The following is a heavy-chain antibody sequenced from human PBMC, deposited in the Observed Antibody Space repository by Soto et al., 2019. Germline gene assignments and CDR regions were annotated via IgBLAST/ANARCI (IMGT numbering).Heavy chain of an antibody. CDR2: IYYSGST. V-gene: IGHV4-39*01. Sequence: QLQMQESGPGLVKPSETLSLTCAVSGDSISISSYYWGWIRQPPGKGLEWIGNIYYSGSTYYNPSPKSRVTFSVDTSTKQFSLKLTSVTAADTVVYYCARLSPWYYYVSSAYRESYYFDSWGQGTLVTVSS. D-gene: IGHD3-22*01. J-gene: IGHJ4*02. CDR1: GDSISISSYY. CDR3: ARLSPWYYYVSSAYRESYYFDS.